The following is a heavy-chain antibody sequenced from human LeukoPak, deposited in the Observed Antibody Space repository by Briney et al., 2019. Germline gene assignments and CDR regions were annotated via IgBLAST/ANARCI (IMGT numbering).Heavy chain of an antibody. V-gene: IGHV1-69*04. CDR1: GGTFSSYA. CDR2: IIPILGIA. D-gene: IGHD6-13*01. Sequence: GASGKVACKAYGGTFSSYAISWVRQAPGQGLEWMGRIIPILGIANYAQKFQGRVTITADKSTSTAYMELSSLRSEDTAVYYCATYSPPIAAAGTNPAEYFQHWGQDTLATVSS. CDR3: ATYSPPIAAAGTNPAEYFQH. J-gene: IGHJ1*01.